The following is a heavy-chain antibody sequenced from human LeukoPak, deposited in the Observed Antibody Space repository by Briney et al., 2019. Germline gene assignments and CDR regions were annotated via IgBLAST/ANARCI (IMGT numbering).Heavy chain of an antibody. D-gene: IGHD3-22*01. CDR1: GFTFSSDW. J-gene: IGHJ4*02. CDR3: ARGCRENDDSNGYLYFDY. Sequence: GGSLRLSCAAAGFTFSSDWVSWVRQAPGKGLEWVANIKQDGSEKYYVDSVKGRFTISRDNAKNSLSLQMNSLRAEDTAVYYSARGCRENDDSNGYLYFDYWGQGTLVTVSS. V-gene: IGHV3-7*01. CDR2: IKQDGSEK.